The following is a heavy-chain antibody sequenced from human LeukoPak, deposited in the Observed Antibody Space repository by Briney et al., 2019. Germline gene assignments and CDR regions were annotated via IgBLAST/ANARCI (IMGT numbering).Heavy chain of an antibody. CDR2: INRDGSTT. CDR3: ARGNYYGMGV. J-gene: IGHJ6*02. D-gene: IGHD2/OR15-2a*01. Sequence: GGSLRLSCAASESTFSKFWMHWVRQAPGKGLVWVSGINRDGSTTTYADSVKGRFTVSRDNAKNTLYLQMSSLRAEDTAVYYCARGNYYGMGVWGQGTTVTVSS. V-gene: IGHV3-74*03. CDR1: ESTFSKFW.